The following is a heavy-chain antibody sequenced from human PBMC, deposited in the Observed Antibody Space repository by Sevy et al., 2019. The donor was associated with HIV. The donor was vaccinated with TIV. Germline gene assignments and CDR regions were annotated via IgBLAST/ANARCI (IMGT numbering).Heavy chain of an antibody. CDR3: TRGPRGGWAFDL. Sequence: GGSLRLSCTASGFTFGDYAMSWFRQAPGKGLEWVGLFRSKGYCGTTEDAASVKGRFIMSRDDSKSIAYLQMNSLKTEDTAVYYCTRGPRGGWAFDLWGQGTMVTVSS. CDR2: FRSKGYCGTT. D-gene: IGHD3-16*01. CDR1: GFTFGDYA. V-gene: IGHV3-49*03. J-gene: IGHJ3*01.